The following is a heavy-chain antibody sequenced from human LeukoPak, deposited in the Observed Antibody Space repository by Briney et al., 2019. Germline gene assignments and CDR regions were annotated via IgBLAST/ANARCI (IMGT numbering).Heavy chain of an antibody. D-gene: IGHD3-22*01. J-gene: IGHJ4*02. CDR2: VHFDGSRT. CDR1: GFTFSSYG. V-gene: IGHV3-30*02. CDR3: ARDGPYDSSGYFDY. Sequence: GGSLRLSCAASGFTFSSYGIHWVRQALGKGLEWVAFVHFDGSRTWYADSVKGRFTISRDNSKNTLYLQMNSLRAEDTAVYYCARDGPYDSSGYFDYWGQGTLVTVSS.